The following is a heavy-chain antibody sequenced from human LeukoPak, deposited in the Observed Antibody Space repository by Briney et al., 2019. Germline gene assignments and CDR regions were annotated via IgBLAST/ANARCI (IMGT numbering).Heavy chain of an antibody. Sequence: ASVTVSCKASGYTFTSYGISWVRQAPGQGLEWMGWISPYNGNTNYAQKLQGRVTMTTDTSTTTAYMELGSLRSDDTAVYYCAREMATIVNQFDYWGQGTPVTVSS. J-gene: IGHJ4*02. CDR1: GYTFTSYG. D-gene: IGHD5-24*01. CDR2: ISPYNGNT. CDR3: AREMATIVNQFDY. V-gene: IGHV1-18*01.